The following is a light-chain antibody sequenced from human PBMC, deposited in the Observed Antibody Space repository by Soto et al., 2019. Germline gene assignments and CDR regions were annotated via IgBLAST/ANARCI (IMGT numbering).Light chain of an antibody. V-gene: IGKV3-15*01. CDR1: QTVSSN. J-gene: IGKJ1*01. CDR3: QQSYSTPRT. CDR2: GVS. Sequence: EVVMTQSPAILSVSPGERVTLSCGATQTVSSNLAWHQQKPGQAPRLLIYGVSTRATGIPARFSGSGSGTDFTLTISSLQPEDFATYYCQQSYSTPRTFGQGTKVDIK.